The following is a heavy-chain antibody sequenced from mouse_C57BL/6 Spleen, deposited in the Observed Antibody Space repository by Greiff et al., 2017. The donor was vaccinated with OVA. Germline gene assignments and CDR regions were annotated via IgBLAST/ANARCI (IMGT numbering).Heavy chain of an antibody. J-gene: IGHJ3*01. Sequence: QVQLQQPGAELVMPGASVKLSCKASGYTFTSYWMHWVKQRPGQGLEWIGEIDPSDSYTNYNQKFKGKSTLTVDKSSSTAYMQLSSLTSEDSAVYCCTRSGDNSAWFAYWGQGTLVTVSA. CDR1: GYTFTSYW. CDR3: TRSGDNSAWFAY. D-gene: IGHD1-3*01. V-gene: IGHV1-69*01. CDR2: IDPSDSYT.